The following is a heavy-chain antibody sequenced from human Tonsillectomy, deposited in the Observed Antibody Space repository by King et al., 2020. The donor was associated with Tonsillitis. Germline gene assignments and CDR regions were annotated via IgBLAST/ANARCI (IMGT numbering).Heavy chain of an antibody. J-gene: IGHJ4*02. CDR1: GGSISSYY. CDR2: IYYSGST. Sequence: QLQESGPGLVKPSETLSLTCTVSGGSISSYYWSWIRQPPGKGLEWIGYIYYSGSTNYNPSLKSRVTISVDTSKNQFSLKLSSVTAADTAVYYYARGYGDYVWGSYRTIDYWGQGTLVTVSS. V-gene: IGHV4-59*01. D-gene: IGHD3-16*02. CDR3: ARGYGDYVWGSYRTIDY.